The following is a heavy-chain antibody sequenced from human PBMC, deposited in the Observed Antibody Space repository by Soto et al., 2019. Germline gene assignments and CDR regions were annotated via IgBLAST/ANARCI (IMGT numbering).Heavy chain of an antibody. CDR1: GFTFSGYW. Sequence: EVQLVESGGDLVQPGGSLRLSCAASGFTFSGYWMHWVRQAPGKGLVWVSRTDSDGSNTNYADSVKGRFTISRDNVNNMLYLQMNSLSAEDTALYFCARGEVKMSGWHGHWYLDLWGRGTLVTVSS. D-gene: IGHD6-19*01. CDR2: TDSDGSNT. CDR3: ARGEVKMSGWHGHWYLDL. J-gene: IGHJ2*01. V-gene: IGHV3-74*01.